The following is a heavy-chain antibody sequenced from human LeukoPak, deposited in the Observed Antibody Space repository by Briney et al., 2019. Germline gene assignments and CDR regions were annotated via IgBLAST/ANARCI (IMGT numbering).Heavy chain of an antibody. CDR2: IYYSGST. Sequence: SETLSLTCTVSSGSINNYYWSWIRQPPGKGLEWIGYIYYSGSTNYNPSLKSRVTISEDTSKNQFSLKLSSVTATDTAVYYCARVDMITFGEGYFDYWGQGTLVTVSS. V-gene: IGHV4-59*12. CDR3: ARVDMITFGEGYFDY. CDR1: SGSINNYY. D-gene: IGHD3-16*01. J-gene: IGHJ4*02.